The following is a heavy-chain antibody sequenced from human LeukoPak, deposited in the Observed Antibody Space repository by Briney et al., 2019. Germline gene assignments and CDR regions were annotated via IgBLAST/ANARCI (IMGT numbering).Heavy chain of an antibody. CDR2: ISYDGSNK. V-gene: IGHV3-30-3*01. Sequence: GGSLRLSCAASGFTFSSYAMHWVRQAPRKGLEWVAVISYDGSNKYYADSVKGRFTISRDNSKNTLYLQMNSLRAEDTAVYYCAGGFGRSGGSWIDYWGQGTLVTVSS. CDR3: AGGFGRSGGSWIDY. CDR1: GFTFSSYA. J-gene: IGHJ4*02. D-gene: IGHD2-15*01.